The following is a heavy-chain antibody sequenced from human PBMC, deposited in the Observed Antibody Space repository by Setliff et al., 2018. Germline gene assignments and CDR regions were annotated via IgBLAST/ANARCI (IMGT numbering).Heavy chain of an antibody. V-gene: IGHV4-59*08. CDR1: GGSISGASIRSYY. CDR3: ARHVLSQSGLYVDY. J-gene: IGHJ4*02. Sequence: LSLTCTVSGGSISGASIRSYYWSWIRQPPGKGLEFIGYVYYSGTTNYDPSLKSRVTISVDTSKNQFSLKLSSVTAADTAVYYCARHVLSQSGLYVDYWGQGTLVTV. D-gene: IGHD2-8*01. CDR2: VYYSGTT.